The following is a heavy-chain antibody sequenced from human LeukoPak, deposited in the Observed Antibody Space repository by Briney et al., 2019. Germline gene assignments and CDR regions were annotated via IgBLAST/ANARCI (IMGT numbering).Heavy chain of an antibody. Sequence: ASVKVSCKASGYTFTSYGISWVRQAPGQGLEWMGWISAYNGNTNYAQKLQGRVTMTTDTSTSTAYMELRSLRSDDTAVYYCARSTPYYYDSSAYWGDYYYYYMDVWGKGTTVTVSS. CDR2: ISAYNGNT. V-gene: IGHV1-18*01. CDR3: ARSTPYYYDSSAYWGDYYYYYMDV. D-gene: IGHD3-22*01. CDR1: GYTFTSYG. J-gene: IGHJ6*03.